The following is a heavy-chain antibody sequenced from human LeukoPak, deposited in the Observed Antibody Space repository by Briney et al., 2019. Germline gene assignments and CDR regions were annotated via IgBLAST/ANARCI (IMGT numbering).Heavy chain of an antibody. J-gene: IGHJ4*02. CDR1: GFTFSSYG. CDR3: AKEIVVVVAATGVDY. CDR2: ISYDGSNK. V-gene: IGHV3-30*18. Sequence: GRSLRLSCAASGFTFSSYGMHWVRQAPGKGLEWVAVISYDGSNKYYADSVKGRFTISRDNSKNTLYLQMNTLRAEDTAVYYCAKEIVVVVAATGVDYWGQGTLVTVSS. D-gene: IGHD2-15*01.